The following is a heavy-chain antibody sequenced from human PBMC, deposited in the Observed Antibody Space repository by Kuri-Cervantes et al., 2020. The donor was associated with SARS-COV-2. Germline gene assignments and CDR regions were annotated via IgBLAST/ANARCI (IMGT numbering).Heavy chain of an antibody. CDR3: ARVFTASFDF. J-gene: IGHJ4*02. V-gene: IGHV4-34*01. CDR1: GESFIGYY. Sequence: GSLRLSCAVYGESFIGYYWSWVRQPPGKGLEWIGDINHSGSTNYNPSLKSRVTISLDTSTNQFSLKLSPVTAADTAVYYCARVFTASFDFWGQGTLVTVSS. CDR2: INHSGST.